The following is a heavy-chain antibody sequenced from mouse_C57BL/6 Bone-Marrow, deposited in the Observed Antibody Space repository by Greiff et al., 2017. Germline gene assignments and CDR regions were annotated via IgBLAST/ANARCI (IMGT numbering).Heavy chain of an antibody. V-gene: IGHV1-15*01. J-gene: IGHJ4*01. CDR1: GYTFTDYE. CDR3: TTDCDKNDMDN. CDR2: IDPETGGT. Sequence: VQLQQSGAELVRPGASVTLSCKASGYTFTDYEMHWVKQTPVHGLEWIGAIDPETGGTAYNQKFKGKAILTADKSSSTAYMELRSLTSEDSAVYFSTTDCDKNDMDNWSKGTSVTV.